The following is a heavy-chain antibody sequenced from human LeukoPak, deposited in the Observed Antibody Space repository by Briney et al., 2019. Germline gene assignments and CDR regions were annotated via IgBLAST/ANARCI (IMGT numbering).Heavy chain of an antibody. D-gene: IGHD3-3*01. CDR3: AKVPPITIFGLVIPS. CDR1: GFTVSSNY. Sequence: GGSLRLSCAASGFTVSSNYMSWVRQAPGKGLEWVSVIYSGGSTYYADSVKGRFTISRDNSKNTLYLQMNSLRAEDTAVYYCAKVPPITIFGLVIPSWGQGTLVTVSS. CDR2: IYSGGST. V-gene: IGHV3-53*01. J-gene: IGHJ5*02.